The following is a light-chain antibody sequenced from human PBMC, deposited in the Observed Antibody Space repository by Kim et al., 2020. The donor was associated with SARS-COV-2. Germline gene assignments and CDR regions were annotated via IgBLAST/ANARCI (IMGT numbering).Light chain of an antibody. J-gene: IGLJ2*01. CDR3: GTWDDSLSAVV. CDR2: DDN. CDR1: NSNIGTYY. V-gene: IGLV1-51*01. Sequence: QSVLTQPPSVSAAPGQKVTISCSGRNSNIGTYYVSWYQQLPGTAPKLLIYDDNKRPSGIPDRFSGSKSGTSATLGITGLQTGDEADYYCGTWDDSLSAVVFGGGTQLTVL.